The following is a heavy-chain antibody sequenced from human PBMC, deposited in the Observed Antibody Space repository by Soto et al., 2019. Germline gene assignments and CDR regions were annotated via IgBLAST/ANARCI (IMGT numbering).Heavy chain of an antibody. CDR2: IYHSGST. D-gene: IGHD6-19*01. V-gene: IGHV4-30-2*01. J-gene: IGHJ2*01. Sequence: QLQLQESGSGLVKASQTLSLTCAVSGGSISSGGHSWSWIRQPPGKGLQWIGYIYHSGSTHYNPSLKSRVAISIDRSKNQFSLQLSSVTAADTAVYYCARVSSEWLADAFDLWGRGTLVIVSS. CDR3: ARVSSEWLADAFDL. CDR1: GGSISSGGHS.